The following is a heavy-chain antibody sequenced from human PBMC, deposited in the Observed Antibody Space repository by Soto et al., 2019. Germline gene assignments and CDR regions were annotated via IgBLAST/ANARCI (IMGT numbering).Heavy chain of an antibody. CDR1: GGSISSGDYY. J-gene: IGHJ4*02. Sequence: QVQLQESGPGLVKPSQTLSLTCTVSGGSISSGDYYWSWIRQPPGKGLEWIGYIYYSGSTYYTPSHKRRVTISVDTSKNQFSLKLSSVTAADTAVYYCARVGGFGATTIDYWGQGTLVTVSS. CDR3: ARVGGFGATTIDY. D-gene: IGHD3-10*01. V-gene: IGHV4-30-4*01. CDR2: IYYSGST.